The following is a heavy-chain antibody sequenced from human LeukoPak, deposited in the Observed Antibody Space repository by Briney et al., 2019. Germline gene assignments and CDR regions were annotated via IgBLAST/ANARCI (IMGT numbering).Heavy chain of an antibody. Sequence: ASVKLSCTASGYTFTSYGISWVRQAPGQGLEWMGWISAYNGNTNYAQKLQGRVTMTTDTSTSTAYMELRSLRSDDTAVYYCARDLEMATIDYWGQGTLVTVSS. D-gene: IGHD5-24*01. CDR2: ISAYNGNT. CDR3: ARDLEMATIDY. V-gene: IGHV1-18*01. CDR1: GYTFTSYG. J-gene: IGHJ4*02.